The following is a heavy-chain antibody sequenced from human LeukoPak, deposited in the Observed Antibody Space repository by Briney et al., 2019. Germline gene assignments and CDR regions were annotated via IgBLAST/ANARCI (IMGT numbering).Heavy chain of an antibody. CDR1: GGSISSSNW. CDR2: INHSGST. J-gene: IGHJ5*02. D-gene: IGHD6-19*01. CDR3: ARVRPAGIAVAGTGSA. Sequence: SGTLSLTCAVSGGSISSSNWWSWVRQPPGKGLEWIGEINHSGSTNYNPSLKSRVTISVDTSKNQFSLKLSSVTAADTAVYYCARVRPAGIAVAGTGSAWGQGTLVTVSS. V-gene: IGHV4-4*02.